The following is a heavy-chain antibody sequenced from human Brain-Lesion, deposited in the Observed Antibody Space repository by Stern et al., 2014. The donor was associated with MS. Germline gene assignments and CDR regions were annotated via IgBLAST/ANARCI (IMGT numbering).Heavy chain of an antibody. J-gene: IGHJ5*02. CDR1: GDSITSGGYY. D-gene: IGHD5-18*01. CDR3: ARDWSGTSIHLAPAYGGHIRFDP. V-gene: IGHV4-31*03. CDR2: IYYSGAN. Sequence: QVQLVQSGPGLVKPSQTLSLTCNVSGDSITSGGYYWSWIRPHPGSGLGWIGYIYYSGANFYKPSLKRRIPISLDTSQNQFSLRLSSVTAADTAIYYCARDWSGTSIHLAPAYGGHIRFDPWGQGILVTVSS.